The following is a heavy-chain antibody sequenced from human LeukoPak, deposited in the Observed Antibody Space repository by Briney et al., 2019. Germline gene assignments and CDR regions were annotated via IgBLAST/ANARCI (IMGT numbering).Heavy chain of an antibody. CDR1: VGTFSSYA. V-gene: IGHV1-69*13. D-gene: IGHD2-2*01. J-gene: IGHJ4*02. CDR3: ARYCSSTSCPISD. Sequence: VASVKVSCTASVGTFSSYAISWVRQAPGQGLEWMGGIIPIFGTANYAQKFQGRVTITADESTSTAYMELSSLRSEDTAVYYCARYCSSTSCPISDWGQGTLVTVSS. CDR2: IIPIFGTA.